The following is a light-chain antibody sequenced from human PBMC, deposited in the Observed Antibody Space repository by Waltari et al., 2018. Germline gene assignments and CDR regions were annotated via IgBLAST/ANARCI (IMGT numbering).Light chain of an antibody. CDR1: QTVSSY. CDR3: QQRSNWPPYT. CDR2: DAS. V-gene: IGKV3-11*01. Sequence: EIVLTQSPATLSLSPGERAILSFRASQTVSSYLAWYQQKPGQAPRLLIYDASNRATGIPARFSGSGSGTDFTLTVSSLEPEDFAVYYCQQRSNWPPYTFGQGTKLEIK. J-gene: IGKJ2*01.